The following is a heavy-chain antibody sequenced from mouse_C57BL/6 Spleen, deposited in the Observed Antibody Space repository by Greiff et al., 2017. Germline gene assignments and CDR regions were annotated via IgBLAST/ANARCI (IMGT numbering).Heavy chain of an antibody. CDR1: GYTFTSYW. V-gene: IGHV1-53*01. D-gene: IGHD1-1*01. CDR3: ARCTTVVSYFDY. J-gene: IGHJ2*01. Sequence: VQLQQPGPELVKPGASVKLSCKASGYTFTSYWMHWVKQRPGQGLEWIGNINPSNGGTNYNEKFKSKATLTVDKSSSTAYMQLSSLTSEDSAVYYCARCTTVVSYFDYWGQGTTLTVSS. CDR2: INPSNGGT.